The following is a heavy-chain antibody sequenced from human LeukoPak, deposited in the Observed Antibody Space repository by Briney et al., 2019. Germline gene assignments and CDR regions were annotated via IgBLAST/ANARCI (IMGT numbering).Heavy chain of an antibody. CDR1: GFTFTSYD. CDR3: ARGPPNWGYDY. V-gene: IGHV1-8*01. J-gene: IGHJ4*02. D-gene: IGHD7-27*01. Sequence: ASVKVSCKASGFTFTSYDFNWVRQATGQRPEWMGWMSLNSGDTGYAQKFQDRVTMTRNTSISTAYMELSSLRSDDTAVYYCARGPPNWGYDYWGPGTLVTVSS. CDR2: MSLNSGDT.